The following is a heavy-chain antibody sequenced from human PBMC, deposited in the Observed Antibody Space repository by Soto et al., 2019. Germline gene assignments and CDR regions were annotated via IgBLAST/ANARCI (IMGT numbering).Heavy chain of an antibody. CDR1: GFSFSSYW. Sequence: EVQLVESGGDVVQPGGSLRLSCEASGFSFSSYWMTWVRQAPGKRLEYVAIIRQDGSEKKYVDSVMGRFTISRDNAQTLSYPQMNSRRGEDTAVYYCATATRDRRFGYWGQETLFIVSS. V-gene: IGHV3-7*01. CDR3: ATATRDRRFGY. D-gene: IGHD3-16*01. CDR2: IRQDGSEK. J-gene: IGHJ4*02.